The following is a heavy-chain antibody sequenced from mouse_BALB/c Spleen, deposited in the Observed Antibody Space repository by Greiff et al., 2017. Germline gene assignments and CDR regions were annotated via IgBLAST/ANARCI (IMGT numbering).Heavy chain of an antibody. J-gene: IGHJ2*01. CDR3: ARFVGYYGYFDY. D-gene: IGHD2-3*01. CDR1: GYTFTDYV. Sequence: QVQLQQSGPELVKPGASVKMSCKASGYTFTDYVISWVKQRTGQGLEWIGEIYPGSGSTYYNEKFKGKATLTADKSSNTAYMQLSSLTSEDSAVDFCARFVGYYGYFDYWGQGTTLTVSS. V-gene: IGHV1-81*01. CDR2: IYPGSGST.